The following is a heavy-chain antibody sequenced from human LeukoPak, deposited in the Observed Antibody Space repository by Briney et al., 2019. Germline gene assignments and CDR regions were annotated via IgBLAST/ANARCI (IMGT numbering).Heavy chain of an antibody. J-gene: IGHJ6*03. CDR3: ASCKAVSGYFYMDV. D-gene: IGHD6-19*01. CDR2: IAYSGHT. CDR1: SGSISSHY. V-gene: IGHV4-59*11. Sequence: PSETLSLTCTVSSGSISSHYWSWIRQPPGKGVEWIAYIAYSGHTNSNASLKSRVTISVDTSKNQISLKLSSVTATDTAVYYCASCKAVSGYFYMDVWGKGTTVTVSS.